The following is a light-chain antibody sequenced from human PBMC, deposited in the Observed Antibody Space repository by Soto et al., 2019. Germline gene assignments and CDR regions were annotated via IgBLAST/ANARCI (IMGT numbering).Light chain of an antibody. CDR3: QQSYSTPRT. CDR1: QSISTY. CDR2: AAS. V-gene: IGKV1-39*01. J-gene: IGKJ1*01. Sequence: DIQMTQSPSSLSASVENRVTITCRASQSISTYLNWYQKKPGKAPKLLIYAASTLQSGVPSRFSGSGSGTDFTLTISTLQPEDFTTYYCQQSYSTPRTFGQGTKVDIK.